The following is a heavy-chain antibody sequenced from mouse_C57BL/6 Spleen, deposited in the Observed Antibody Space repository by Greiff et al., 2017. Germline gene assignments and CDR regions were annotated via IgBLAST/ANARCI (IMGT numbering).Heavy chain of an antibody. CDR3: ASSYDYGGY. V-gene: IGHV1-26*01. J-gene: IGHJ2*01. Sequence: EVQLQQSGPELVKPGASVKISCKASGYTFTDYYMNWVKQSHGKSLEWIGDINPNNGGTSYNQKFKGKATLTVDKSSSTAYMELRSLTSEDSAVYYCASSYDYGGYWGQGTTLTVSS. CDR2: INPNNGGT. CDR1: GYTFTDYY. D-gene: IGHD2-4*01.